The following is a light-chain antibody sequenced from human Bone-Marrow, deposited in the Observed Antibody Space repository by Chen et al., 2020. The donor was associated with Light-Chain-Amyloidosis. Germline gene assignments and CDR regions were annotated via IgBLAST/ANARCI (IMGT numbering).Light chain of an antibody. V-gene: IGLV2-14*01. CDR3: SSYTITNTLV. J-gene: IGLJ1*01. CDR1: SSDFGGDNH. CDR2: EVT. Sequence: SALTQPASVSGSPEQSITISCTGTSSDFGGDNHVSWYQQHPDKGPKLMIYEVTNRPSWVPDRFSGSKSDNPASLTISGLQTEDEADYFCSSYTITNTLVFGSGTRVTVL.